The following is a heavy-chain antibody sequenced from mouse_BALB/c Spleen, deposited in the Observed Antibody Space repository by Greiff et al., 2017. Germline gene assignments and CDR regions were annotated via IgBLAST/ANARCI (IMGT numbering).Heavy chain of an antibody. CDR3: AREPANWAFAY. D-gene: IGHD4-1*01. CDR1: GFTFSDFY. V-gene: IGHV7-1*02. J-gene: IGHJ3*01. CDR2: SRNKANDYTT. Sequence: EVKLVESGGGLVQPGGSLRLSCATSGFTFSDFYMEWVRQPPGKRLEWIAASRNKANDYTTEYSASVKGRFIVSRDTSQSILYLQMNALRAEDTAICYCAREPANWAFAYWGQGTLVTVSA.